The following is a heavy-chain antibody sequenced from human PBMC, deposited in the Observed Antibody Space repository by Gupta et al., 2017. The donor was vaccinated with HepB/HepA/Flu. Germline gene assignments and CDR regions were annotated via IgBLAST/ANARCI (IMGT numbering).Heavy chain of an antibody. Sequence: EVQLVQSGAEVTKPGESLKISCKGSGYSFTSHRIGWVRQLPGTGLDWMGIIYPGDSETRYSPSFQGQVTISADKSISTAYLQWSSLKASDTAMYYCARHGREDSYYDSSGYYRSYYMDVWGKGTTVTVSS. V-gene: IGHV5-51*01. CDR1: GYSFTSHR. D-gene: IGHD3-22*01. CDR2: IYPGDSET. J-gene: IGHJ6*03. CDR3: ARHGREDSYYDSSGYYRSYYMDV.